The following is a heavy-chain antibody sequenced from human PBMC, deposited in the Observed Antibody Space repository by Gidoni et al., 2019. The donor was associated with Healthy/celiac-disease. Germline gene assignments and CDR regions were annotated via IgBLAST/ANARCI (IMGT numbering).Heavy chain of an antibody. CDR1: GFTFDDYA. D-gene: IGHD3-10*02. Sequence: EVQLVESVGGLVQPGSSLSLSCAASGFTFDDYAMHWVRQAPGKGLEWVSGISWNSGSIGYADSVKGRFTISRDNAKNSLYLQMNSLRAEDTALYYCAKDIMLLGYYYYGMDVWGQGTTVTVSS. CDR2: ISWNSGSI. J-gene: IGHJ6*02. CDR3: AKDIMLLGYYYYGMDV. V-gene: IGHV3-9*01.